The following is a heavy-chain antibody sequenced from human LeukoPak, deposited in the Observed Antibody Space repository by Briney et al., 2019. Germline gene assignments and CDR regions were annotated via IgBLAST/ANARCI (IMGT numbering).Heavy chain of an antibody. CDR2: IRYDGSNK. J-gene: IGHJ4*02. CDR1: GFTFSSYG. Sequence: PGGSLRLSCAASGFTFSSYGMRWVRQAPGKGLEWVAFIRYDGSNKYYADSVKGRFTISRDNSKNTLYLQMNSLRAEDTAVYYCARDLTSGYGIDYWGQGTLVTVSS. CDR3: ARDLTSGYGIDY. V-gene: IGHV3-30*02. D-gene: IGHD5-12*01.